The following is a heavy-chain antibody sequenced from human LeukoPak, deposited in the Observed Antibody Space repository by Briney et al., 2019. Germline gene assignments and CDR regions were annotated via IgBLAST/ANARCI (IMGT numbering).Heavy chain of an antibody. CDR2: IYYSGST. CDR1: GGSISSGGYS. CDR3: AQDLAYIRFDN. J-gene: IGHJ4*02. D-gene: IGHD1-1*01. V-gene: IGHV4-30-4*07. Sequence: PSQTLSLTCAVSGGSISSGGYSWSWIRQPPGKGLEWIGYIYYSGSTYYNPSLKSRVTISVDTSKNQFSLKLSSVTAADAAVYYCAQDLAYIRFDNWGQGTLVTVSS.